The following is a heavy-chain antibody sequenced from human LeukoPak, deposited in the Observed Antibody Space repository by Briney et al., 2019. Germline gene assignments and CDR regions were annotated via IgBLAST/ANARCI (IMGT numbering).Heavy chain of an antibody. Sequence: GGSLRLSCAASGFTFSSYGMHWVRQAPGKGLEWVAVIWYDGSNKYYADPVKGRFTISRDNSKNTLYLQMNSLRAEDTAVYYCARDQDYYGSGAFDLWGRGTLVTVSS. J-gene: IGHJ2*01. CDR1: GFTFSSYG. CDR2: IWYDGSNK. V-gene: IGHV3-33*01. CDR3: ARDQDYYGSGAFDL. D-gene: IGHD3-10*01.